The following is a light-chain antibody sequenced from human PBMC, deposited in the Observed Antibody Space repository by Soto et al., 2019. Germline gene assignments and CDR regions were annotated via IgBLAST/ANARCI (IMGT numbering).Light chain of an antibody. CDR2: EVS. CDR3: SSYTSSNSFV. J-gene: IGLJ1*01. Sequence: QSALTQPASVSGSPGQSITISCTGTSRDVGGYNYVSWYQQHPGKAPKFIIYEVSNRPSGVSNRFSGSKSGNTPSLTISGLQAEDEADYYCSSYTSSNSFVFGTGTNLTVL. V-gene: IGLV2-14*01. CDR1: SRDVGGYNY.